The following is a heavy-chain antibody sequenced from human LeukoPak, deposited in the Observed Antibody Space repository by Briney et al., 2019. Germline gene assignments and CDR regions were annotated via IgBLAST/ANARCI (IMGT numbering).Heavy chain of an antibody. V-gene: IGHV4-34*01. CDR1: GGSFSGYY. J-gene: IGHJ4*02. CDR3: ARGGGYYDSSGYPDY. CDR2: INHSGST. D-gene: IGHD3-22*01. Sequence: SETLSLTCAVYGGSFSGYYWSWIRQPPGKGLEWIGEINHSGSTNYNPSLKSRVTISVDTSKNQFSLKLSSVTAADTAVYYCARGGGYYDSSGYPDYWGQGTLVTVSS.